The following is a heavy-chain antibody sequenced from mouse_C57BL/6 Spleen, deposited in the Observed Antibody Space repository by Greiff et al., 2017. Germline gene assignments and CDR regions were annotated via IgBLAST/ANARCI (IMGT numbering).Heavy chain of an antibody. Sequence: VQLQQPGAELVKPGASVKLSCKASGYTFTSYWMHWVKQRPGQGLEWIGMIHPTSGSTNYNEKFKGKATLTVDKSSSTAYMQLSSLTSEDSAVYYCAGDEYGNSYVFAYWGQGTLVTVSA. CDR3: AGDEYGNSYVFAY. CDR2: IHPTSGST. CDR1: GYTFTSYW. V-gene: IGHV1-64*01. J-gene: IGHJ3*01. D-gene: IGHD1-1*01.